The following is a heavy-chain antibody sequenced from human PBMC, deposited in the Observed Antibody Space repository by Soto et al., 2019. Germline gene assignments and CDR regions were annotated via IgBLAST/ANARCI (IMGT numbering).Heavy chain of an antibody. J-gene: IGHJ4*02. CDR1: GYTFTSYA. D-gene: IGHD2-2*01. V-gene: IGHV1-3*01. Sequence: ASVKVSCKASGYTFTSYAMHWVRQAPGQRLEWMGWINAGNGNTKYSQKFQGRVTITRDTSASTAYMELSSLRSEDTAVYYCARGGFGYCSSTSCRLFDYWGQGTLVTVSS. CDR2: INAGNGNT. CDR3: ARGGFGYCSSTSCRLFDY.